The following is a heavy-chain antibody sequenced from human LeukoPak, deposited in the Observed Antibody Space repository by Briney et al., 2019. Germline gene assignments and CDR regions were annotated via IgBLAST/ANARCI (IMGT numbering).Heavy chain of an antibody. Sequence: PSETLSLTCAVYGVSFSGYYWSWIRQPPGKGLEWIGEINHSGSTNYNPSLKSRVTISVDTSKNQFSLKLSSVTAADTAVYYCARVEAAAGTGFDYWGQGTLVTVSS. CDR1: GVSFSGYY. J-gene: IGHJ4*02. D-gene: IGHD6-13*01. CDR3: ARVEAAAGTGFDY. CDR2: INHSGST. V-gene: IGHV4-34*01.